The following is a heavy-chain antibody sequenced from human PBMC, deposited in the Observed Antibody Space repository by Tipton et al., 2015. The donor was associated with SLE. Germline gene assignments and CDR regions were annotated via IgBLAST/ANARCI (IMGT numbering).Heavy chain of an antibody. J-gene: IGHJ4*01. V-gene: IGHV3-48*03. CDR2: INSDGTTK. CDR3: ARDLTGDLDY. D-gene: IGHD1-20*01. CDR1: GFTFSSYE. Sequence: SLRLSCAASGFTFSSYEMNWVRQAPGKGLEWISYINSDGTTKYYAESVQGRFTISRDSAKNSLFLQMDSLRAEDTAVYYCARDLTGDLDYWGHGTLVTVSS.